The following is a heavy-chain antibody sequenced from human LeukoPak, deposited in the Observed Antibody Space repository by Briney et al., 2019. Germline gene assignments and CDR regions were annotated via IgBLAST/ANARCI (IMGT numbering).Heavy chain of an antibody. Sequence: SETLSLTCTVSGGSISYYYWSWIRQSPGKGLEWIGYIYYSGTTNYNPSLKSRVTISVDTSKNQFSLQLRSVTAADTAVYYRAREDPQTTVPEGMDVWGQGTTVTVSS. CDR1: GGSISYYY. D-gene: IGHD4-17*01. J-gene: IGHJ6*02. V-gene: IGHV4-59*12. CDR3: AREDPQTTVPEGMDV. CDR2: IYYSGTT.